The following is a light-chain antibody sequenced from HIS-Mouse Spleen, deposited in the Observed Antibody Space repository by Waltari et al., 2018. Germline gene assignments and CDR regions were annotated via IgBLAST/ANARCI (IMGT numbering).Light chain of an antibody. J-gene: IGLJ3*02. CDR1: TSNIGSNT. Sequence: QPVLTQPPSASGTPGQRLTISRSGSTSNIGSNTVNWYHQLHAPAPNLLIYRNNQRPSGVPARFSGSTSGTSASLAISGLQSEDEADYYCAAWDDSLNGWVFGGGTKLTVL. CDR2: RNN. V-gene: IGLV1-44*01. CDR3: AAWDDSLNGWV.